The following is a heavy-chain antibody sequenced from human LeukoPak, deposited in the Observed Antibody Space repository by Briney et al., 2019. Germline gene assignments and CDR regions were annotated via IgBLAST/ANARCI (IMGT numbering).Heavy chain of an antibody. CDR2: IYPGDSDT. CDR3: ARFVGACSGGSCYSDY. V-gene: IGHV5-51*01. Sequence: GESLKISCKSSRYSFTSYWIGWVRQMPGKGLEWMGIIYPGDSDTRYSPSFQGQVTISADKSISTAYLQWNSLKASDTAMYYCARFVGACSGGSCYSDYWGQGTLVTVSS. CDR1: RYSFTSYW. D-gene: IGHD2-15*01. J-gene: IGHJ4*02.